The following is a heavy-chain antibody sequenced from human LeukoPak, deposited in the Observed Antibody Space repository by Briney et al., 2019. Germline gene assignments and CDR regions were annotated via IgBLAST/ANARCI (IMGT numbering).Heavy chain of an antibody. Sequence: GGSLRLSCAASGFTFSSYAMHWVRQAPGKGLEWVAVISYDGSNKYYADSVKGRFTISRDNSKNTLYLQMNSLRAEDTAVYYCARDNDRILGARDAFDIWGQGTMVTVSS. V-gene: IGHV3-30-3*01. J-gene: IGHJ3*02. D-gene: IGHD3-22*01. CDR2: ISYDGSNK. CDR3: ARDNDRILGARDAFDI. CDR1: GFTFSSYA.